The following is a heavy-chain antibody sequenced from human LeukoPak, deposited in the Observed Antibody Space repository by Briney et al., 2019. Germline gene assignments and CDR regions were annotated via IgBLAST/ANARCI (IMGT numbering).Heavy chain of an antibody. J-gene: IGHJ4*02. CDR2: LDLEDGDGET. CDR1: GYSLTEIS. V-gene: IGHV1-24*01. CDR3: AGGDPYQLFEE. D-gene: IGHD3-16*01. Sequence: EASVKVSCKVSGYSLTEISKYWVRQAPGKGLEWMGGLDLEDGDGETFYGQKFEGRLTMTEDTSTDTVYMELSSLTPDDPAVYYCAGGDPYQLFEEWGQGTLVTVSS.